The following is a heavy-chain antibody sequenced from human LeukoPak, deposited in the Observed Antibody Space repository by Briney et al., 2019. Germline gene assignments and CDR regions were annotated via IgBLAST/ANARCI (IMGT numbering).Heavy chain of an antibody. D-gene: IGHD4-17*01. J-gene: IGHJ4*02. V-gene: IGHV4-31*11. CDR3: VSYGDYAFDY. Sequence: SETLSLTCAVYGGSFSGYYWSWIRQHPGKGLEWIGYIYYSGSAYYNPSLKSRVLISVDTSKNQFSLKLSSVTAADTAVYYCVSYGDYAFDYWGQGTLVTVSS. CDR1: GGSFSGYY. CDR2: IYYSGSA.